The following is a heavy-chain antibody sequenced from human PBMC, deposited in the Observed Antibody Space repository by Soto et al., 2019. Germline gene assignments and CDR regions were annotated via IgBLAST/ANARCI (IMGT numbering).Heavy chain of an antibody. J-gene: IGHJ4*02. CDR2: ISGSGGST. D-gene: IGHD6-13*01. Sequence: RGSLRLSCAASGFTFSSYAMIWVRQAPGKGLEWVSAISGSGGSTYNADSVKGRFTISRDNSKNTLYLQMNSLRAEDTAVYYCARARYSSSWSVDYWGQGTLVTVSS. CDR3: ARARYSSSWSVDY. CDR1: GFTFSSYA. V-gene: IGHV3-23*01.